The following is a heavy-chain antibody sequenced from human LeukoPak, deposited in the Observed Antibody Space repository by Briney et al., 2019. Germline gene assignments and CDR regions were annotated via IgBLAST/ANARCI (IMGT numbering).Heavy chain of an antibody. V-gene: IGHV4-59*08. CDR2: IYYSGST. D-gene: IGHD3-3*02. CDR1: GGSISSYY. Sequence: PSETLSLTCTVSGGSISSYYWSWLRQPPGKGLEWIGYIYYSGSTNYNPSLKSRVTISLDTSKNQFFLHLTSVTAADTAVYYCARQLAGLAPPGFIDSWGQGTLVTVSS. J-gene: IGHJ4*02. CDR3: ARQLAGLAPPGFIDS.